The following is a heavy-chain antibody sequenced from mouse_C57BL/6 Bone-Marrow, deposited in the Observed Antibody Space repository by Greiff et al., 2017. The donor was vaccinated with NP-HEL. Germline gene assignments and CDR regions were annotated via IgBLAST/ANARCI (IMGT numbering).Heavy chain of an antibody. Sequence: QVQLKQSGAELVRPGTSVKVSCKASGYAFTNYLIEWVKQRPGQGLEWIGVINPGSGGTNNNEKFKGKATLTADKSSSTAYMQLSSLTSEDSAVYFCAGWDYAMDYWGQGTSVTVSS. J-gene: IGHJ4*01. V-gene: IGHV1-54*01. CDR3: AGWDYAMDY. CDR2: INPGSGGT. D-gene: IGHD3-3*01. CDR1: GYAFTNYL.